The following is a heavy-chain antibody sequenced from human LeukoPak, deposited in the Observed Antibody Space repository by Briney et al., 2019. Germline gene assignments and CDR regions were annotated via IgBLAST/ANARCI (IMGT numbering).Heavy chain of an antibody. CDR3: ARERGEAAAGPYYFDY. CDR1: GYTFTSYG. J-gene: IGHJ4*02. D-gene: IGHD6-13*01. Sequence: ASVKVSCKASGYTFTSYGISWVRQAPGQGLEWMGWISTYTGNTNYAQKLQGRVTMTTDTSTNTAYMELRSLRSDDTAVYYCARERGEAAAGPYYFDYWGQGTLVTVSS. CDR2: ISTYTGNT. V-gene: IGHV1-18*01.